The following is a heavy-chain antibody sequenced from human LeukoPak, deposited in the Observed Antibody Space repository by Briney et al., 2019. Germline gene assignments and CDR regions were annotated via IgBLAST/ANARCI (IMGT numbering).Heavy chain of an antibody. CDR3: ARAGYYDFWSGYQSGY. V-gene: IGHV3-7*01. Sequence: GGSPRLSCAASGFTFSSYWMSWVRQAPGKGLEWVANIKQDGSEKYYVDSVKGRFTISRDNAKNSLYLQMNSLRAEDTAVYYCARAGYYDFWSGYQSGYWGQGTLVTVSS. CDR2: IKQDGSEK. D-gene: IGHD3-3*01. CDR1: GFTFSSYW. J-gene: IGHJ4*02.